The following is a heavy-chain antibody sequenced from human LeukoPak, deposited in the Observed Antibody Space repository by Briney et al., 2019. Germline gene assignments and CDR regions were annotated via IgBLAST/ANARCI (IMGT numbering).Heavy chain of an antibody. V-gene: IGHV1-69*05. D-gene: IGHD4-17*01. J-gene: IGHJ4*02. CDR3: ARDWDTVDTDY. CDR2: IIPIFGTA. CDR1: GGTFSSYA. Sequence: SVKVSCKASGGTFSSYAISWVRQAPGQGLEWMGGIIPIFGTANYAQKLQGRVTMTTDTSTSTAYMELRSLRSDDTAVYYCARDWDTVDTDYWGQGTLVTVSS.